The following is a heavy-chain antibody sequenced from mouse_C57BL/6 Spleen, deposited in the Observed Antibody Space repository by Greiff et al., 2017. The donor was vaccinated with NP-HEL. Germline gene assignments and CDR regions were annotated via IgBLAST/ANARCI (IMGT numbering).Heavy chain of an antibody. Sequence: EVQLVESGTVLARPGASVKMSCKTSGYTFTSYWMHWVKQRPGQGLEWIGAIYPGNSDTSYNQKFKGKAKLTAVTSASTAYMELSSLTNEDSAVYYCTSGGGQLRPFFDYWGQGTTLTVSS. V-gene: IGHV1-5*01. CDR1: GYTFTSYW. J-gene: IGHJ2*01. D-gene: IGHD3-2*02. CDR3: TSGGGQLRPFFDY. CDR2: IYPGNSDT.